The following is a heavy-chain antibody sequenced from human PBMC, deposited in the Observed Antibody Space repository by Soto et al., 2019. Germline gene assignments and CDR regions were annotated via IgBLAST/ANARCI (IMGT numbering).Heavy chain of an antibody. V-gene: IGHV5-51*01. CDR2: FHPSDSDT. Sequence: GESLKISCKASGYRFTSYWIGWVRQMPGKSLEWMGIFHPSDSDTRYSPSFQGQVTISADKSISTAYLQWSSLKASDTAMYYCARDSYCSGGSCYPGFLDYWGQGTLVTVSS. J-gene: IGHJ4*02. CDR3: ARDSYCSGGSCYPGFLDY. CDR1: GYRFTSYW. D-gene: IGHD2-15*01.